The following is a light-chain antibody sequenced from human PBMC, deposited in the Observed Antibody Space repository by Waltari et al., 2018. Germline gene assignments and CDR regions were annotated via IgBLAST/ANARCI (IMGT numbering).Light chain of an antibody. J-gene: IGLJ3*02. CDR3: CSYAGSYTWV. CDR2: AVT. Sequence: SALTHPRPVSGSPVPAVSISCTASTNDPCFHPYASWYQQHPGKAPKLIILAVTNRPSGVPDRLSGSKSGNTAALTISGLRAEDEAEYYCCSYAGSYTWVFGGGTKLTVV. CDR1: TNDPCFHPY. V-gene: IGLV2-11*01.